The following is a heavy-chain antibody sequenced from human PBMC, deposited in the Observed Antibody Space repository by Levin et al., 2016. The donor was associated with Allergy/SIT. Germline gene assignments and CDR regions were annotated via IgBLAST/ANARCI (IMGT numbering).Heavy chain of an antibody. CDR3: VRERFISSGYYVSEDY. D-gene: IGHD3-22*01. V-gene: IGHV4-34*01. Sequence: SETLSLTCAVYGGSFSGYYWSWIRQPPGKGLEWIGEINHSGSTNYNPSLKSRVTISVDTSKNQFSLKLSSVTAADTAVYYCVRERFISSGYYVSEDYWGQGTLVTVSS. J-gene: IGHJ4*02. CDR2: INHSGST. CDR1: GGSFSGYY.